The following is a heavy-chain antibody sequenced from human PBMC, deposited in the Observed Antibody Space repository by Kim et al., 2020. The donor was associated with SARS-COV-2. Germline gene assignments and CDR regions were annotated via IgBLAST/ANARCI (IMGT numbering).Heavy chain of an antibody. Sequence: GGSLRLSCAASGFTFSSYAMHWVRQAPGKGLEWVAVISYDGSNKYYADSVKGRFTISRDNSKNTLYLQMNSLRAEDTAVYYCARDLYGDYGRLYYYYYYMDVWGKGTTVTVSS. J-gene: IGHJ6*03. CDR3: ARDLYGDYGRLYYYYYYMDV. V-gene: IGHV3-30-3*01. CDR1: GFTFSSYA. D-gene: IGHD4-17*01. CDR2: ISYDGSNK.